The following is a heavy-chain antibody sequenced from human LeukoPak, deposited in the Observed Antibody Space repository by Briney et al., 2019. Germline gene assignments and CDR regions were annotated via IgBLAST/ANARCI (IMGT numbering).Heavy chain of an antibody. CDR3: ARGASYYDSSGYGDFDY. D-gene: IGHD3-22*01. Sequence: SETLSLTCLVSGGSISRYYWSWIRQPAGKGLEWIGRIYTSGSTNYNPSLKSRVTMSVDTSKNQFSLKLSSVTAADTAVYYCARGASYYDSSGYGDFDYWGQGTLVTVSS. V-gene: IGHV4-4*07. CDR1: GGSISRYY. J-gene: IGHJ4*02. CDR2: IYTSGST.